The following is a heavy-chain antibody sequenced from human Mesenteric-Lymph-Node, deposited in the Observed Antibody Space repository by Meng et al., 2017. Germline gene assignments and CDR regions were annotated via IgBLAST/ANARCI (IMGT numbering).Heavy chain of an antibody. Sequence: LSLTCAISGDSVSSNSAAWNWIRQSPSRGLEWLGRTYYRSKWYNDYAVSVKSRITINPDTSKNQFSLQLNSVTPEDTAVYYCARGPIAAALYYYYGMDVWGQGTTVTVSS. V-gene: IGHV6-1*01. D-gene: IGHD6-13*01. J-gene: IGHJ6*02. CDR3: ARGPIAAALYYYYGMDV. CDR2: TYYRSKWYN. CDR1: GDSVSSNSAA.